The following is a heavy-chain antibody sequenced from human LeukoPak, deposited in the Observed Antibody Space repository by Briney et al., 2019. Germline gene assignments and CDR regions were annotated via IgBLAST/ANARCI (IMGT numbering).Heavy chain of an antibody. J-gene: IGHJ4*02. CDR1: GLTFSSSW. Sequence: GGSLRLSCAVSGLTFSSSWMDWVRQAPGKGLEWVASINPDGNKKYSADSVKGRFTISRDDAENSLYLQMNSLRVEDTAFYYCARDLAYSRLDYWGQGMLVTVSS. D-gene: IGHD5-18*01. CDR3: ARDLAYSRLDY. CDR2: INPDGNKK. V-gene: IGHV3-7*01.